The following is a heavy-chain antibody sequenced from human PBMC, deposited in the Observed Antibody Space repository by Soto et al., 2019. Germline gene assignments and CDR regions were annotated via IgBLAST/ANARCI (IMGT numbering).Heavy chain of an antibody. V-gene: IGHV3-74*01. Sequence: EVQLVESGGGLVQPGGSLRLSCADSGFSFSSYWMHWVRQGPGKGLVWVSRINTAGSSTNYAESVKGRFTISRDNAKNTVYLQMNSLRAEDTAVYYCARSPGGYYIDWGQGTMVTVSS. D-gene: IGHD3-9*01. CDR1: GFSFSSYW. CDR3: ARSPGGYYID. CDR2: INTAGSST. J-gene: IGHJ3*01.